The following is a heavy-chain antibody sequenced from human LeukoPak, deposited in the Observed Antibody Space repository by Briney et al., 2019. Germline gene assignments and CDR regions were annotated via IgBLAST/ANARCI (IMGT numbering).Heavy chain of an antibody. CDR1: GGSISTYY. Sequence: TSETLSLTCTVSGGSISTYYWSWIRQPPGKGLEWIGYIYYSGSTNYNPSLKSRVTISVDTSKNQFSLKLSSVTAADTAVYYRARVSGAGYDGRGVFDYWGQGTLVTVSS. CDR2: IYYSGST. CDR3: ARVSGAGYDGRGVFDY. J-gene: IGHJ4*02. D-gene: IGHD2-8*02. V-gene: IGHV4-59*01.